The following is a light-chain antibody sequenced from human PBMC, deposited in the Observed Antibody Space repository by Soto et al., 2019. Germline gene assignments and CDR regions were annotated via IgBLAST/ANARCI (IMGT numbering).Light chain of an antibody. CDR2: EVS. Sequence: QSVLTQPPSASGSPGQSVTISCTGTSSDVGGYNYVSWYQQHPGKAPKLMIYEVSQRPSGVPDRFSGSKYGNTASLTVSGLQAEDEGDYYCSSYGGSNNFVILGGGTKLTVL. J-gene: IGLJ2*01. CDR1: SSDVGGYNY. CDR3: SSYGGSNNFVI. V-gene: IGLV2-8*01.